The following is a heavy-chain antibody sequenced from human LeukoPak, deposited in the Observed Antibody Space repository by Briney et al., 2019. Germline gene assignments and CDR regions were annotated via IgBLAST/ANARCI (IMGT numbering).Heavy chain of an antibody. V-gene: IGHV1-2*02. D-gene: IGHD2-8*02. J-gene: IGHJ4*02. CDR1: GYTFTGYY. CDR2: INPNSGGT. CDR3: ARAEPWWWPHY. Sequence: GSVKVSCKASGYTFTGYYMHWVRQAPGQGVEWMGWINPNSGGTNYAQKFQGRVTMTRDTSISTAYMELSRLRSDDTAVYDCARAEPWWWPHYWGQGTLVTVSS.